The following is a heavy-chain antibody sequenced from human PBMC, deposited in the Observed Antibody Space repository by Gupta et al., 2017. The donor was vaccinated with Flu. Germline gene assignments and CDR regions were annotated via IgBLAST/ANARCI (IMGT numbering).Heavy chain of an antibody. V-gene: IGHV3-30*18. CDR2: ISYDGSNK. J-gene: IGHJ4*02. Sequence: FTFSSYGMHWVRQAPGKGLEWVAVISYDGSNKYYADSVKGRFIISRDNSKNTVFLQMNSLRPEDTAVYYCTKDPDYWGQGTLVTVSS. CDR1: FTFSSYG. CDR3: TKDPDY.